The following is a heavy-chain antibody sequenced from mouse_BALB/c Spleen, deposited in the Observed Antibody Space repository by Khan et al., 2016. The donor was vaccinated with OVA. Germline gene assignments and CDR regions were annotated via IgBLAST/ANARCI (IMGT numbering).Heavy chain of an antibody. Sequence: QVQLKESGAELVRPGASVKLSCKASGYTFTSYWMNWVKQRPGQGLEWIGMIDPSDSKTHYNQMFRDKATLTIDKSSSTASMHLTSLTSEDSAVYCCTRGGYGTSFAFWGQGTLATVSA. V-gene: IGHV1-61*01. CDR2: IDPSDSKT. CDR1: GYTFTSYW. D-gene: IGHD2-10*02. CDR3: TRGGYGTSFAF. J-gene: IGHJ3*01.